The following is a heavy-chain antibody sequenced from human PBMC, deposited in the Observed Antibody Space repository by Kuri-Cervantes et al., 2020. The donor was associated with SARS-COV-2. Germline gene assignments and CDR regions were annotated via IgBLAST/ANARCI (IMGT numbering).Heavy chain of an antibody. Sequence: GESLKISCAASGFIFSDYYMTWIRQPPGKGLEWVSYISSSGSAINYTDSVKGRFIISRDNAKNSVYLQMNSLRAEDTAVYYCAGTNWGKTYFDYWGQGTLVTVSS. D-gene: IGHD7-27*01. V-gene: IGHV3-11*04. CDR3: AGTNWGKTYFDY. CDR1: GFIFSDYY. CDR2: ISSSGSAI. J-gene: IGHJ4*02.